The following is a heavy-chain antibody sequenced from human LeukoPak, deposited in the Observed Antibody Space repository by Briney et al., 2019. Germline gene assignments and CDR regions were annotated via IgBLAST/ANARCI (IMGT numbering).Heavy chain of an antibody. V-gene: IGHV3-74*01. CDR3: AGGSGYVDAFDI. Sequence: GGSLRLSCAASGFTFSSYWMHWVRQAPGKGLVWVSRINSDGSSTSYADSVKGRFTIPRDNAKNTLYLQMNSLRAEDTAVFYCAGGSGYVDAFDIWGQGTMVTVSS. J-gene: IGHJ3*02. CDR1: GFTFSSYW. CDR2: INSDGSST. D-gene: IGHD5-12*01.